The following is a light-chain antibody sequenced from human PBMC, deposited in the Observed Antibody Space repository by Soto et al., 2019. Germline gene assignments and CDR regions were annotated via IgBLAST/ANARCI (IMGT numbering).Light chain of an antibody. Sequence: QSVLTQPASVSGSPGQSITISCTGTSSDVGGYNYVSWYQQHPGKAPKLMIYDVSNRPSGVSNRFSGSKSGNTASLTISGLQAEDEADYYCSSYTSSSTHNYVFGTETKLTVL. CDR2: DVS. J-gene: IGLJ1*01. V-gene: IGLV2-14*01. CDR1: SSDVGGYNY. CDR3: SSYTSSSTHNYV.